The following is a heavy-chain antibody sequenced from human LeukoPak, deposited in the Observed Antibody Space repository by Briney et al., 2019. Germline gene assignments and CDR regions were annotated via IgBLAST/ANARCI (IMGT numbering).Heavy chain of an antibody. V-gene: IGHV3-30*03. J-gene: IGHJ4*02. CDR2: ISYDGSNK. D-gene: IGHD3-3*01. CDR3: ARGGFTYDDFWSAYYTADY. CDR1: GFTFSRHD. Sequence: GRSLRLSCVASGFTFSRHDMNWVRQAPGKGLEWVAVISYDGSNKYYADSVKGRFTISRDNSKDTLYLQMNSLRAEDTAVYYCARGGFTYDDFWSAYYTADYWGQGTLVTVSS.